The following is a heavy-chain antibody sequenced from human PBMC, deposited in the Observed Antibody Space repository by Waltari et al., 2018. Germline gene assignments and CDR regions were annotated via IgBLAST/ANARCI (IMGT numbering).Heavy chain of an antibody. CDR3: ARHSTRGSSWNDF. J-gene: IGHJ4*02. CDR2: IDPSDSYL. D-gene: IGHD6-13*01. Sequence: EVQLEQSGAEVRKPGESLTISCKASGYAFTTYWVTWVRQMPGKGLEWMGRIDPSDSYLSYSPSFQGHVTISADTSTNTAYLHWTSLTASDTAIYYCARHSTRGSSWNDFWGQGTLVTVSS. V-gene: IGHV5-10-1*03. CDR1: GYAFTTYW.